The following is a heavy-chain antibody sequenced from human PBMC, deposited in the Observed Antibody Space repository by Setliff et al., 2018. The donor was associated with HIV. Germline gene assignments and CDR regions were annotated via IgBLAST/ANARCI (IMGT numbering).Heavy chain of an antibody. D-gene: IGHD1-1*01. J-gene: IGHJ4*02. CDR2: IYYSGST. CDR3: ARLRGLNLEPFDY. V-gene: IGHV4-39*01. CDR1: GDSIRRNSYY. Sequence: SETLSLTCTVSGDSIRRNSYYWGWIRQPPGKGLEWIGSIYYSGSTYYNPSLKSRLTISVDTSTNKFSLKLSSVTAADTAVYYCARLRGLNLEPFDYWGQGTLVTVSS.